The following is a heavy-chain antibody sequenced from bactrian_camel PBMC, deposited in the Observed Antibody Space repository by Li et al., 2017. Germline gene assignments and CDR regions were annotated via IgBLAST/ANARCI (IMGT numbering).Heavy chain of an antibody. V-gene: IGHV3S1*01. D-gene: IGHD2*01. CDR1: GYTYNRNC. CDR2: IATGSGNT. Sequence: QVQLVESGGGTVQAGGSLRLSCAASGYTYNRNCMAWFRQAPGKEHKGVARIATGSGNTYYADSVKGRFTISKDNAKNILYLQMNSLKFEDTAMYYCGVRGAYCYTVGPNSRYSGQGTQVTVS. J-gene: IGHJ4*01.